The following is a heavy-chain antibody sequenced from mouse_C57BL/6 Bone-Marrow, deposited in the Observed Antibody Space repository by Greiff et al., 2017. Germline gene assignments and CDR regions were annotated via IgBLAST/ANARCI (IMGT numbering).Heavy chain of an antibody. J-gene: IGHJ2*01. Sequence: QVQLQQSGAELVRPGASVKLSCKASGYTFTDYYINWVKQRPGQGLEWIARIYPGSGNTYYNEKLKGKATLTAEKSSSTAYMQLSSLTSEDSAVYFCAKVDGNYAFDYWGQGTTLTVSS. CDR1: GYTFTDYY. CDR2: IYPGSGNT. V-gene: IGHV1-76*01. CDR3: AKVDGNYAFDY. D-gene: IGHD2-1*01.